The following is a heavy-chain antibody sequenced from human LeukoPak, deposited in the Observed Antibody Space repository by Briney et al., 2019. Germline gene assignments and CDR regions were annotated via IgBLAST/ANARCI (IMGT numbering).Heavy chain of an antibody. Sequence: PGGSLRLSCAASGFTFSSYAMNWVRQAPGKGLEWVSYISSSSSTIYYADSVKGRFTISRDNAKNSLYLQMNSLRAEDTAVYYCARDGQDYFDYWGQGTLVTVSS. CDR2: ISSSSSTI. V-gene: IGHV3-48*04. CDR1: GFTFSSYA. D-gene: IGHD3/OR15-3a*01. J-gene: IGHJ4*02. CDR3: ARDGQDYFDY.